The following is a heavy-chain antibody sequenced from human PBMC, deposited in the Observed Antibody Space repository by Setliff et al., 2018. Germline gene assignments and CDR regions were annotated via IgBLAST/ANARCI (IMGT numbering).Heavy chain of an antibody. V-gene: IGHV1-8*01. Sequence: ASVKVSCKAFGYSFTSYDINWVRQAPGQGLEWMGWMNANSGNAGCAQKFQGRATLTRDTSIGTAYMELNSLRYEDTAIYYCARGKWLRMDTGRWSNWFDPWGQGTLVTVSS. CDR1: GYSFTSYD. D-gene: IGHD5-12*01. CDR3: ARGKWLRMDTGRWSNWFDP. J-gene: IGHJ5*02. CDR2: MNANSGNA.